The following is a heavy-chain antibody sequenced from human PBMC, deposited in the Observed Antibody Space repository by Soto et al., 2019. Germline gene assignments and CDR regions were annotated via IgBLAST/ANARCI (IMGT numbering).Heavy chain of an antibody. D-gene: IGHD4-17*01. J-gene: IGHJ4*02. CDR3: LPPVTTDLNDY. Sequence: QVQLVESGGGVVQPGRSLRLSCAASGFTFSSYGMHWVRQAPGKGLEWVAVISYDGSNKYYADSVKGRFTISRDNSKNTLYLQMNSLRAEDTAVNYCLPPVTTDLNDYWGQGTLVTVSS. V-gene: IGHV3-30*03. CDR2: ISYDGSNK. CDR1: GFTFSSYG.